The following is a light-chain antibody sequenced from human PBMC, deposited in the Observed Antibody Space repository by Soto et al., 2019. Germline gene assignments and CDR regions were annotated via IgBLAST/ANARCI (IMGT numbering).Light chain of an antibody. V-gene: IGLV2-14*01. CDR2: EVS. CDR1: STDIGGYNY. Sequence: QSALTQPASVSGSPGHSIAISCTGPSTDIGGYNYVSLYQQHPGKAPKLMIYEVSNRPSGVSNRFSGCKSGNTASLTISGLQAEDEADYYCSSYTSSSTEVFGTGTKVTVL. J-gene: IGLJ1*01. CDR3: SSYTSSSTEV.